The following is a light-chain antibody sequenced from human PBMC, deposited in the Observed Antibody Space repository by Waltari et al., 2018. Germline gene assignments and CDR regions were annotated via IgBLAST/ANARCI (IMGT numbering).Light chain of an antibody. V-gene: IGLV2-23*02. CDR1: TSEFGDYNI. J-gene: IGLJ1*01. CDR2: DVI. CDR3: CSYAGSGTYV. Sequence: QSALTQPASVSGSPGQSITISCTGTTSEFGDYNIVSWYQHYPGKAPKLMICDVINRPSGVSNRFSGSKSGNTASLTISGLQAEDEADYYCCSYAGSGTYVFGTGTKVTVL.